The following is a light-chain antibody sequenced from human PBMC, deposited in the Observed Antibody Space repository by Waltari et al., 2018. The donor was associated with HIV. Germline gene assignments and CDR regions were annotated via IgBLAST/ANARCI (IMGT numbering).Light chain of an antibody. CDR1: SSDVGGYNY. CDR2: EVS. Sequence: QSALTPPPSASGSLGQSVTISCSGTSSDVGGYNYLSRYQQHPGKAPKLMIYEVSKRPSGVPNRFSGSKSGNTASLTVSGLQAEDEADYYCSSYAGSDIYVVFGGGTKLTVL. CDR3: SSYAGSDIYVV. V-gene: IGLV2-8*01. J-gene: IGLJ2*01.